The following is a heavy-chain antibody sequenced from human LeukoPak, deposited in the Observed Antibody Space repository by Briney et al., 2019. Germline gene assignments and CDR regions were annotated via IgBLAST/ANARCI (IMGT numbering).Heavy chain of an antibody. CDR3: ARGTDY. CDR1: GFTVSSNY. V-gene: IGHV3-53*01. Sequence: GGSLRLSSAASGFTVSSNYMSWVRQAPGKGLEWVSVIYSGGSTYYADSVKGRFTISRDNSKNTLYLQMNSLRAEDTAVYYCARGTDYWGQGTLVTVSS. CDR2: IYSGGST. J-gene: IGHJ4*02.